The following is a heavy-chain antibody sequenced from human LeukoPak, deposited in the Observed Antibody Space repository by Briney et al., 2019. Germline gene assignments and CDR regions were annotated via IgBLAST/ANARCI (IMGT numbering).Heavy chain of an antibody. D-gene: IGHD3-9*01. V-gene: IGHV3-48*03. Sequence: PGGSLRLSCAVSGFTFSYYEMNWVRQAPGKGLEWVSYISSSGSTIYYADSVKGRFTISRDNAKNSLYLQMNSLRAEDTAVYYCARGWRYFDCWGQGTLVTVSS. CDR2: ISSSGSTI. J-gene: IGHJ4*02. CDR3: ARGWRYFDC. CDR1: GFTFSYYE.